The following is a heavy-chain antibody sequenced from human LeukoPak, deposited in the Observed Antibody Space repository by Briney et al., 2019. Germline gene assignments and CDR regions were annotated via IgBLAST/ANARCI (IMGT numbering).Heavy chain of an antibody. J-gene: IGHJ4*02. CDR3: ARRAGAYSHPYDS. V-gene: IGHV3-53*01. CDR1: GFTFSSNA. CDR2: IYSGST. D-gene: IGHD4/OR15-4a*01. Sequence: GGSLRLSCTASGFTFSSNAMSWVRQAPGKGLEWVSFIYSGSTHYSYSVKGRFTISRDNSNNTLYLQMNSLRAEDTAVYFCARRAGAYSHPYDSWGQGTLVTVSS.